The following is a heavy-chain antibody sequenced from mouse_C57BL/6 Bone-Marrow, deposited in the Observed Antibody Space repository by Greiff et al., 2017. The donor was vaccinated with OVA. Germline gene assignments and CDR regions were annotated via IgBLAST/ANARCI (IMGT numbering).Heavy chain of an antibody. V-gene: IGHV1-15*01. CDR1: GYTFTDYE. CDR2: IDPETGGT. D-gene: IGHD1-1*01. J-gene: IGHJ2*01. Sequence: VQVVESGAELVRPGASVTLSCKASGYTFTDYEMHWVKQTPVHGLEWIGAIDPETGGTAYNQKFKGKAILTADKSSSTAYMELRSLTSEDSAVYYCTRPGMRDYFDYWGQGTTLTVSS. CDR3: TRPGMRDYFDY.